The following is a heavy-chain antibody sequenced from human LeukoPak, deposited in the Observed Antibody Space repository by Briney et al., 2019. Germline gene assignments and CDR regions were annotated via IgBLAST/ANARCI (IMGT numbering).Heavy chain of an antibody. CDR3: ARERPLGGDSSAYYFDY. Sequence: GGSLRLSCAASGFTVSSNYMSWVRQAPGKGLEWVSVIYSGGSTYYADSVKGRFTISRHNSKNTLYLQMNSLRAEDTAVYYCARERPLGGDSSAYYFDYWGQGTLVTVSS. CDR2: IYSGGST. V-gene: IGHV3-53*04. D-gene: IGHD3-22*01. CDR1: GFTVSSNY. J-gene: IGHJ4*02.